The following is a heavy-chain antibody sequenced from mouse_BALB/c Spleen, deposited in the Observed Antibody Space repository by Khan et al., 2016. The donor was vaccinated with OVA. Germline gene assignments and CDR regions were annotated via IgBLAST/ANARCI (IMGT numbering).Heavy chain of an antibody. D-gene: IGHD2-3*01. CDR2: IDPPNDDS. Sequence: VHVKQSGAELVKPGASVKLSCSASGFNIKDTYIHWRKQRPEQGLEGIGRIDPPNDDSKYGPKFQAKATLTADTSSNTAYLPLSSLTSEDNAVYYCSTLYATPFALWGQGTLVSVSA. J-gene: IGHJ3*01. V-gene: IGHV14-3*02. CDR1: GFNIKDTY. CDR3: STLYATPFAL.